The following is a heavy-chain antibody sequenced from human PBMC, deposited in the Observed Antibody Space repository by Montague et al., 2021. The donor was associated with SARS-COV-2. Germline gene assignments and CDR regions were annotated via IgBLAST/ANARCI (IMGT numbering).Heavy chain of an antibody. J-gene: IGHJ4*02. Sequence: LVKPTQTLTLTCTFSGFSLSTSGMCVSWIRQPPGKGLEWIGYIYYXGSTNYNPSLKSRVTISVDTSKNQFSLKLSSVTAADTAVYYCARDTEGYISSWYHDYWGQGTLVTVSS. CDR3: ARDTEGYISSWYHDY. V-gene: IGHV4-61*08. CDR1: GFSLSTSGMC. D-gene: IGHD6-13*01. CDR2: IYYXGST.